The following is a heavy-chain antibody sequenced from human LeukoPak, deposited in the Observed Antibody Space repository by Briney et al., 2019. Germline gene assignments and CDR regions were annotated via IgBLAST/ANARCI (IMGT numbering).Heavy chain of an antibody. CDR2: IYYSGST. Sequence: SETLSLTCTVSGGSISSSSYYWGWIRQPPGKGLEWIGSIYYSGSTYYNPSLKSRVTISVDTSKNQFSLKLSSVTAADTAVYYCARRPGGYFDWLQSQQNFDYWGQGTLVTVSS. J-gene: IGHJ4*02. CDR1: GGSISSSSYY. V-gene: IGHV4-39*01. D-gene: IGHD3-9*01. CDR3: ARRPGGYFDWLQSQQNFDY.